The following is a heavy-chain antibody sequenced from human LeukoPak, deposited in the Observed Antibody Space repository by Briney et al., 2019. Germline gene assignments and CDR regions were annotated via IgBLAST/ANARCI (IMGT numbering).Heavy chain of an antibody. CDR1: GGSVNSGRYY. D-gene: IGHD1-1*01. CDR2: VYYSGTT. J-gene: IGHJ6*03. CDR3: ARRTGGTRRIYYYYYMDV. Sequence: SETLSLTCTVSGGSVNSGRYYWAWIRQPPGKGLEYIGNVYYSGTTDYNPSLKSRVTISLDTSKNQFSLKLTSVTAADTAVYYCARRTGGTRRIYYYYYMDVWGKGTTVILS. V-gene: IGHV4-39*01.